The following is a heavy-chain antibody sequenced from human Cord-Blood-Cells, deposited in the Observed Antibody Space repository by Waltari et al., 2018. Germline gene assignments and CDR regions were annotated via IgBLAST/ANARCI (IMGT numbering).Heavy chain of an antibody. V-gene: IGHV4-34*01. CDR2: INHSGST. D-gene: IGHD6-13*01. J-gene: IGHJ5*02. CDR1: SFSGYY. CDR3: ARVDSSSWLNWFDP. Sequence: SFSGYYWSWIRQPPGKGLEWIGEINHSGSTNYNPSLKSRVTISVDTSKNQFSLKLSSVTAADTAVYYCARVDSSSWLNWFDPWGQGTLVTVSS.